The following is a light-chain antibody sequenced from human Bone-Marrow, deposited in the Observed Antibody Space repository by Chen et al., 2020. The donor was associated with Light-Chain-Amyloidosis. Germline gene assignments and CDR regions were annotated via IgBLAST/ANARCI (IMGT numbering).Light chain of an antibody. Sequence: SYELTQPPSASVSPGQTARITCSGDDLPTKYAYWYQQKPGQAPVLVIHRDTERPSGISERFSGYSSGTTATLTIRGVQAEHEADYHGQSADGIGTYEVMFGGGTKLTVL. CDR2: RDT. CDR1: DLPTKY. J-gene: IGLJ3*02. V-gene: IGLV3-25*03. CDR3: QSADGIGTYEVM.